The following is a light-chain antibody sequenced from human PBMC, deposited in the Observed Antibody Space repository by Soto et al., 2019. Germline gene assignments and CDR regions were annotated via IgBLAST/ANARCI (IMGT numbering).Light chain of an antibody. V-gene: IGKV3-20*01. CDR3: QQYGRSPLLYT. Sequence: EVVLTQSPGTLSLSPGETATLSCRASPSVNSDFLAWYQQKPGQAPSLLVYGSSTRAAGVPDRFSGSGSGTDFTLTISRLEPEDFAVYYCQQYGRSPLLYTFGQGTKLGVK. CDR2: GSS. CDR1: PSVNSDF. J-gene: IGKJ2*01.